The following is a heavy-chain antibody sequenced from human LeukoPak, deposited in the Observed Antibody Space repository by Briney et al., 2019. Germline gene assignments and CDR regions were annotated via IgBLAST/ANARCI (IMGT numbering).Heavy chain of an antibody. CDR3: ARSHSGSYYFDY. V-gene: IGHV1-2*02. CDR1: GYTFTGYY. D-gene: IGHD1-26*01. J-gene: IGHJ4*02. Sequence: ASVKVSCKASGYTFTGYYMHWVRQAPGQGLEWMGWINPNSGGTNYAQKFQGRVTMTRGTSISTAYMELSRLRSDDTAVYYCARSHSGSYYFDYWGQGTLVTVSS. CDR2: INPNSGGT.